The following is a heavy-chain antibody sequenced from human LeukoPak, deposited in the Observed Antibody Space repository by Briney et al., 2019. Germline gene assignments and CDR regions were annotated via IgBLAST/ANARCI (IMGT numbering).Heavy chain of an antibody. D-gene: IGHD1-26*01. Sequence: ASVKVSCKASGYTFTTPYLHWVRQAPGQGLEWMGVINPNGGGTRYAEKFQGRVTMTRDTSTSTVYMELSSLRSEDTAVYYCARDPSGSWQRFDYWGQGTLVTVSS. CDR3: ARDPSGSWQRFDY. V-gene: IGHV1-46*01. CDR1: GYTFTTPY. CDR2: INPNGGGT. J-gene: IGHJ4*02.